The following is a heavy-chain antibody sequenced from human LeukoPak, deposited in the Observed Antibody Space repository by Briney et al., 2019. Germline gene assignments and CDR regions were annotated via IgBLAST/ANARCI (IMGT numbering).Heavy chain of an antibody. V-gene: IGHV4-59*01. Sequence: SETLSLTCTVSGGSISSYYWSWIRQPPGKGLEWIGYIYYSGSTNYNPSLKSRVTISVDTSKNQFSLKLSSVTAADTAVYYCARKGPLSAFDIWGQGTMVTVSS. J-gene: IGHJ3*02. CDR3: ARKGPLSAFDI. CDR1: GGSISSYY. CDR2: IYYSGST.